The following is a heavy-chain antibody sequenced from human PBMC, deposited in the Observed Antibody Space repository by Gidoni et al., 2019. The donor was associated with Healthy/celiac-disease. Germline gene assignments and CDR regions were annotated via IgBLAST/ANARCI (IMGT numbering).Heavy chain of an antibody. CDR2: ISYDGSNK. Sequence: QVQLVESGGGVVQPGRSLSLPCAASGFTFSSYAMHWVRQAPGKGLEWVAVISYDGSNKYYADSVKGRFTISRDNSKNTLYLQMNSLRAEDTAVYYCAREDDSSGHLDYWGQGTLVTVSS. V-gene: IGHV3-30-3*01. CDR3: AREDDSSGHLDY. D-gene: IGHD3-22*01. J-gene: IGHJ4*02. CDR1: GFTFSSYA.